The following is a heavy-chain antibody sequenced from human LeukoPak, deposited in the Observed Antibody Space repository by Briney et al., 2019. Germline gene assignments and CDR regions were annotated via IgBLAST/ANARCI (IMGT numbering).Heavy chain of an antibody. CDR3: AADSDGDYVDALDI. J-gene: IGHJ3*02. V-gene: IGHV1-58*01. CDR1: GFTFTSSA. CDR2: IVVGSGNT. D-gene: IGHD4-17*01. Sequence: GTSVKVSCKASGFTFTSSAVQWVRQARGQRLEWIGWIVVGSGNTNYAQKFQERVTITRDMSTSTAYMELSSLRSEDTAVYYCAADSDGDYVDALDIWGQGTMVRLF.